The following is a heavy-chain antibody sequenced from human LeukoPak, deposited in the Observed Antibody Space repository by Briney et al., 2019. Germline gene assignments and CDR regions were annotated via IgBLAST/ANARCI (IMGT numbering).Heavy chain of an antibody. CDR1: GYTFTSYG. V-gene: IGHV1-18*01. Sequence: ASVKVSCKASGYTFTSYGISWVRQAPGQGLEWMGWISAYNGNTNYAKKLQGRVTMTTDTSTSTAYMELRCLRSDDTAVYYCARDQEYTYYYDSSSYSPFDYWGQGTLVTVSS. J-gene: IGHJ4*02. D-gene: IGHD3-22*01. CDR3: ARDQEYTYYYDSSSYSPFDY. CDR2: ISAYNGNT.